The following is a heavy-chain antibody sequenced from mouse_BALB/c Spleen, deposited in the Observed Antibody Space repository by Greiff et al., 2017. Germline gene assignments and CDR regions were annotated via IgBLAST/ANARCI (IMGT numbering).Heavy chain of an antibody. CDR1: GFNIKDTY. CDR3: ARSPSFITTVVAHFDY. Sequence: EVKLQESGAELVKPGASVKLSCTASGFNIKDTYMHWVKQRPEQGLEWIGRIDPANGNTKYDPKFQGKATITADTSSNTAYLQLSSLTSEDTAVYYCARSPSFITTVVAHFDYWGQGTTLTVSS. CDR2: IDPANGNT. V-gene: IGHV14-3*02. J-gene: IGHJ2*01. D-gene: IGHD1-1*01.